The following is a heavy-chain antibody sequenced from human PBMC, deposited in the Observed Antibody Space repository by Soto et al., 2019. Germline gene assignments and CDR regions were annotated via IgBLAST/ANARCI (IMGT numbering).Heavy chain of an antibody. Sequence: GGSLRLSCAASGFTFSSYGMHWVRQAPGKGLEWVAVISYDGSNKYYADSVKGRFTISRDNSKNTLYLQMNSLRAEDTAVYYCAKEPSYCSSTSCYRLDYYYYYMDVWGKGTTVTASS. CDR2: ISYDGSNK. D-gene: IGHD2-2*01. J-gene: IGHJ6*03. V-gene: IGHV3-30*18. CDR1: GFTFSSYG. CDR3: AKEPSYCSSTSCYRLDYYYYYMDV.